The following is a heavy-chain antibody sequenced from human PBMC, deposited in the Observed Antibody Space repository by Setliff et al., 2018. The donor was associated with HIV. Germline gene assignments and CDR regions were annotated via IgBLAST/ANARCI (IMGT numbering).Heavy chain of an antibody. J-gene: IGHJ5*02. D-gene: IGHD3-16*01. CDR2: ISYDGNYK. CDR3: ASILETATNWGAPWFDP. V-gene: IGHV3-30-3*01. CDR1: AFSFSNNA. Sequence: PGGSLRLSCVASAFSFSNNAMHWVRQAPGKGLEWVAVISYDGNYKYYADSVKGRFTISRDNSKNRLYLQMNSLRAEDTAVYYCASILETATNWGAPWFDPWAQGTLVTVSS.